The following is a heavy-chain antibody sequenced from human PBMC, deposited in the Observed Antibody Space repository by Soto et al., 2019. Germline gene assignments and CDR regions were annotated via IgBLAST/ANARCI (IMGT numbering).Heavy chain of an antibody. J-gene: IGHJ4*02. D-gene: IGHD2-21*02. CDR2: IYYSGST. V-gene: IGHV4-59*12. CDR3: ARVAPYCGGDCYLDY. Sequence: SETLSLTCTVSGGSISSYHWSWIRQPPGKGLEWIGYIYYSGSTNYNPSLKSRVTISVDTSKNQFSLKLSSVTAADTAVYYCARVAPYCGGDCYLDYWGQGTLVTVSS. CDR1: GGSISSYH.